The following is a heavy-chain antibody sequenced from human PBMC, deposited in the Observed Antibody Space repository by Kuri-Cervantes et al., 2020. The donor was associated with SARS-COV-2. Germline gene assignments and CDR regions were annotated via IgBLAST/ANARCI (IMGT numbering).Heavy chain of an antibody. J-gene: IGHJ6*03. Sequence: SQTLSLTCAVSGVSVSGGSYYWSWIRQPPGKGLEWIGNIYYSGSASYNPSLKSRLTMSLDMSKSQFSLKLSSVTAADTAVYYCARDNPLYGGNPHYYYYYYMDVWGKGTTVTVSS. V-gene: IGHV4-61*01. CDR2: IYYSGSA. CDR3: ARDNPLYGGNPHYYYYYYMDV. D-gene: IGHD4-23*01. CDR1: GVSVSGGSYY.